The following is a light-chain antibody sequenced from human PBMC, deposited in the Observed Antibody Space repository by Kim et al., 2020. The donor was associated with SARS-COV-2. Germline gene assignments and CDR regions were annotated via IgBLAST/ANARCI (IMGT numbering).Light chain of an antibody. CDR2: RNK. J-gene: IGLJ3*02. CDR3: AAWDDSLSGWV. V-gene: IGLV1-47*01. CDR1: SSNIGSNY. Sequence: ELTQPPSASLTPGQRVTISCSGSSSNIGSNYVYWYQQLPGTAPKLLVYRNKQRPSGVPDRFSGSKSGTSASLAISGIRSEDEADYYCAAWDDSLSGWVFGGGTQLTVL.